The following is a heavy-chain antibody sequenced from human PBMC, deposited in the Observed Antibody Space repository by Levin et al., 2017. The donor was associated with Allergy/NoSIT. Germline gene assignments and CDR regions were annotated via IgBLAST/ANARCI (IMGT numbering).Heavy chain of an antibody. CDR1: GFTFSTYA. J-gene: IGHJ4*02. V-gene: IGHV3-33*06. D-gene: IGHD6-13*01. Sequence: GESLKISCTASGFTFSTYAIHWVRQAPGKGLEWVAATWYDGTNKYYADSVKGRFTVSRDISKNTVYLQMNSLRAEDTAIYYCAKVGTHQQVGYFDYWGQGTLVTVSS. CDR2: TWYDGTNK. CDR3: AKVGTHQQVGYFDY.